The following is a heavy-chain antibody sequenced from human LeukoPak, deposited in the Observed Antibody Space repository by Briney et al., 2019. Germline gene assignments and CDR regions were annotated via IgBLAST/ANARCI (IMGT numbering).Heavy chain of an antibody. CDR1: GFTFGGYA. CDR2: VSGPGDRT. V-gene: IGHV3-23*01. J-gene: IGHJ4*02. CDR3: AKGILTATHGISWDPFDY. Sequence: PGGSLRLSCAASGFTFGGYAMSWVRQAPGKGLEWVSTVSGPGDRTYYTDSVKGRFTLSRDNSRNTLYLQMNSLRADDTAVYYCAKGILTATHGISWDPFDYWGQGALVTVSS. D-gene: IGHD6-13*01.